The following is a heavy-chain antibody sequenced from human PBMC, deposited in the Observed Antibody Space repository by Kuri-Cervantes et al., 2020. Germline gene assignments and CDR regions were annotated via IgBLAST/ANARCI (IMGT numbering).Heavy chain of an antibody. J-gene: IGHJ4*02. Sequence: GESLKISCAASGFTFSSYAMHWVRQAPGKGLEWVAVISYDGSNKYYADSVKGRFTISRDNSKNTLYLQMNSLRAEDTAVYYCARGIAARRGGIDYWGQGTLVTVSS. V-gene: IGHV3-30-3*01. CDR2: ISYDGSNK. CDR1: GFTFSSYA. D-gene: IGHD6-6*01. CDR3: ARGIAARRGGIDY.